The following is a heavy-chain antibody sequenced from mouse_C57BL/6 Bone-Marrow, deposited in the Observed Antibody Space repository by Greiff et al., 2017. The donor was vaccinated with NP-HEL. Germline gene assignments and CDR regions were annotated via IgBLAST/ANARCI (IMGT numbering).Heavy chain of an antibody. V-gene: IGHV1-50*01. Sequence: QVQLQQPGAELVKPGASVKLSCKASGYTFTSYWMQWVKQRPGQGLEWIGEIDPSDSYTNYNQKFKGKATLTVDTSSSTAYMQLSSLTSEDSAVYYCARFFPLGFFDYWGQGTTLTVSS. CDR3: ARFFPLGFFDY. CDR1: GYTFTSYW. CDR2: IDPSDSYT. J-gene: IGHJ2*01. D-gene: IGHD3-2*02.